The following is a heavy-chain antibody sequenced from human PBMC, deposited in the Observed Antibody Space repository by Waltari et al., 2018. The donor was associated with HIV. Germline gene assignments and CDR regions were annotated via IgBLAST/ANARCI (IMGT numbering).Heavy chain of an antibody. V-gene: IGHV1-45*02. J-gene: IGHJ5*02. CDR2: ITPCNGNA. D-gene: IGHD2-21*02. Sequence: QMQLVQSGAEVKKTGSSVKVSCKASGYTFTYRYLHWVRQAPGQALEWMGWITPCNGNANSAQKFQDRVTSTRDRSMSTAYMELSSLRSEDTAMYYCATCGGDCPEGWFDPWGQGTLVTVSS. CDR1: GYTFTYRY. CDR3: ATCGGDCPEGWFDP.